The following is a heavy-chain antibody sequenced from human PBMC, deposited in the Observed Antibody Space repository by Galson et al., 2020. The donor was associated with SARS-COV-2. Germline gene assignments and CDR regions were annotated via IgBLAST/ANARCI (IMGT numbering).Heavy chain of an antibody. Sequence: GESLKISCVVSGFTFSSFAMHWVRQAPGKGLEYVSGITPSGGSTFYADSVKGRFTISRDNSKNTLYLQMSSLRGDDMGVYYCARARGYSSYMDVWGKGTTVTVSS. CDR1: GFTFSSFA. D-gene: IGHD5-18*01. J-gene: IGHJ6*03. V-gene: IGHV3-64*02. CDR2: ITPSGGST. CDR3: ARARGYSSYMDV.